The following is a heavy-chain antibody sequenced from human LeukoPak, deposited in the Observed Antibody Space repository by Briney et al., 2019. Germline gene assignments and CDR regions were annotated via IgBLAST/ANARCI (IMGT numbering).Heavy chain of an antibody. Sequence: SETLSLTCTVSGGSISSGGYYWSWIRQHPGKGLEWIGYIYYSGSTYYNPSLKSRVTISVDTSKNQFSLKLSSVTAADTAVYYCARVALFDYSRHYYYMDVWGKGTTVTVSS. D-gene: IGHD2-21*01. CDR1: GGSISSGGYY. CDR3: ARVALFDYSRHYYYMDV. V-gene: IGHV4-31*03. CDR2: IYYSGST. J-gene: IGHJ6*03.